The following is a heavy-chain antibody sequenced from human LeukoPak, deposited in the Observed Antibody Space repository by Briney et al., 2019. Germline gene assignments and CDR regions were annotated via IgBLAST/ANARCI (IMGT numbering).Heavy chain of an antibody. CDR2: IYYSGST. V-gene: IGHV4-59*01. CDR3: ARGDGFWSGFPDY. J-gene: IGHJ4*02. D-gene: IGHD3-3*01. Sequence: SETLSLTCTVSGGSISSYYWSWIRQPPGKGLEWIGYIYYSGSTNYNPSLKSRVTISVDTSKNQFSLKLSSVTAADTAVYYCARGDGFWSGFPDYWGQGTLVTVSS. CDR1: GGSISSYY.